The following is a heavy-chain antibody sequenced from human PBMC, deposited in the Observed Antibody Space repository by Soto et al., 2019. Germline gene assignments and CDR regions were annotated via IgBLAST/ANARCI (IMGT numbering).Heavy chain of an antibody. CDR2: INPIFGTA. CDR3: ARVARGYYYGMDV. CDR1: VGTFSSYS. Sequence: SVNVSCKPSVGTFSSYSISWVRQAPGQGLEWMGGINPIFGTANYAQKFQGRVTITADESTSTAYMELSSLRSEDTDVYYCARVARGYYYGMDVWGQGTTVTVSS. D-gene: IGHD3-10*01. V-gene: IGHV1-69*13. J-gene: IGHJ6*02.